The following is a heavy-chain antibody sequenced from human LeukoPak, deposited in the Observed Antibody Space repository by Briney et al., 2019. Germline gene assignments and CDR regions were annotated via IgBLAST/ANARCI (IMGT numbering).Heavy chain of an antibody. D-gene: IGHD2-8*01. CDR3: AKVKYAGYYFDY. CDR2: ISGSGGSV. J-gene: IGHJ4*02. Sequence: PGGSLRLSCAASGFTFSGYAMSWVRQAPGKGLEWVSGISGSGGSVYYADSVKGPFTISRDNSLNTLYLQMNSLRAEDTAVYYCAKVKYAGYYFDYRGQGTLVTVSS. CDR1: GFTFSGYA. V-gene: IGHV3-23*01.